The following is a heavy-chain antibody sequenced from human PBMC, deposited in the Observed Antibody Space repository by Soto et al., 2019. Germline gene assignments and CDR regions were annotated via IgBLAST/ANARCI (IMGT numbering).Heavy chain of an antibody. Sequence: GGSLRLSCAASGFTFSSYAMSWVRQAPGKGLEWVSAISGSGGSTYYADSVKGRFTISRDNSKNTLYLQMNSLRAEDTAVYYCAKMVSVMITFGGVIVKYFQHWGQGTLVTVSS. D-gene: IGHD3-16*02. CDR3: AKMVSVMITFGGVIVKYFQH. J-gene: IGHJ1*01. CDR1: GFTFSSYA. V-gene: IGHV3-23*01. CDR2: ISGSGGST.